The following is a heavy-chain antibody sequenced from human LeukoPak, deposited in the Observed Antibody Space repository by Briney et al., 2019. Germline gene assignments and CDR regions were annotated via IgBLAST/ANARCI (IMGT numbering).Heavy chain of an antibody. V-gene: IGHV3-30-3*01. CDR2: ISYDGSNK. CDR1: GFTFSSYA. CDR3: AREIPAGAFDI. J-gene: IGHJ3*02. Sequence: GGSLRLSCAASGFTFSSYAMHWVRQAPGKGLEWVAVISYDGSNKYYADSVKGRFTISRDNFKNTLYLQMNSLRAEDTAVYYCAREIPAGAFDIWGQGTMVTVSS.